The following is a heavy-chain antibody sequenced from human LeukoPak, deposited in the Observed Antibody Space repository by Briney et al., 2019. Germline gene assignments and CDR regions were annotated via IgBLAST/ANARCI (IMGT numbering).Heavy chain of an antibody. V-gene: IGHV3-33*01. J-gene: IGHJ4*02. Sequence: GGSLRLSCAASGFTFSSYGMHWVRQAPGKGLEWVAVIWYDGSNKYYADSVKGRFTISRDNSKNTLYLQMNSLRAEDTAVYDCARGSPPLERLLDYWGQGTLVAVSS. D-gene: IGHD1-1*01. CDR1: GFTFSSYG. CDR3: ARGSPPLERLLDY. CDR2: IWYDGSNK.